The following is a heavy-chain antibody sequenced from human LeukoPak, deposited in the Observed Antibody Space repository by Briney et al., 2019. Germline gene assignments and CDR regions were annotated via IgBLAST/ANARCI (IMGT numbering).Heavy chain of an antibody. CDR3: ARDRPGFLTTVTTGQLFDY. D-gene: IGHD4-17*01. CDR2: ISAYNGNT. CDR1: GYTFTSYG. V-gene: IGHV1-18*01. J-gene: IGHJ4*02. Sequence: ASVKVSCKASGYTFTSYGISWVRQAPGQGLEWMGWISAYNGNTNYAQKLQGRVTMTTDTSTSTAYMGLRSLRSDDTAVYYCARDRPGFLTTVTTGQLFDYWGQGTLVTVSS.